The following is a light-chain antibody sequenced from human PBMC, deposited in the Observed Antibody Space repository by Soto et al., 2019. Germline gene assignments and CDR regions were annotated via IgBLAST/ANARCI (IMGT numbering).Light chain of an antibody. J-gene: IGLJ3*02. CDR1: SSDVGGYTY. Sequence: QSALTQPASVSGSPGQSITISCTGTSSDVGGYTYVSWYQHHPGKAPKLMIYDVTNRPSGVSNRFSGYQSGNTASLTISGRQADDEADYYCASYTSGTSWVFGGGTKLTVL. CDR2: DVT. CDR3: ASYTSGTSWV. V-gene: IGLV2-14*03.